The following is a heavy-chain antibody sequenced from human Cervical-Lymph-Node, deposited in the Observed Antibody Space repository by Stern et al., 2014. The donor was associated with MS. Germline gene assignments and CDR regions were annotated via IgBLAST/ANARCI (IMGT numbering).Heavy chain of an antibody. Sequence: QITFKESVPTLVKPTQTVTLTCTLSGFSVTTAGVGVGWIRQPPGKALEWLSLIYWDDDKLYSPSLKNRLTITKDTSKNQVVLTMTNVDPVDTATYYCAHSRVKYCRGGTCYSSLFDYWGQGTLVTVSS. CDR3: AHSRVKYCRGGTCYSSLFDY. CDR2: IYWDDDK. J-gene: IGHJ4*02. CDR1: GFSVTTAGVG. D-gene: IGHD2-15*01. V-gene: IGHV2-5*02.